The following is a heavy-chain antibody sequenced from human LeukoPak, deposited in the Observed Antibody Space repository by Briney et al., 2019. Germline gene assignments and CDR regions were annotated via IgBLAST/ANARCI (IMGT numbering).Heavy chain of an antibody. D-gene: IGHD6-13*01. CDR2: IYYSGST. Sequence: SETLSLTCTVSGGSISSGDYYWSWIRQPPGKGLEWIGYIYYSGSTYYNPYLKSRVTISVDTSKNQFSLKLSSVTAADTTVYYCARGGGGHSIMTGCFDYWGQGTLVTVSS. V-gene: IGHV4-30-4*08. J-gene: IGHJ4*02. CDR1: GGSISSGDYY. CDR3: ARGGGGHSIMTGCFDY.